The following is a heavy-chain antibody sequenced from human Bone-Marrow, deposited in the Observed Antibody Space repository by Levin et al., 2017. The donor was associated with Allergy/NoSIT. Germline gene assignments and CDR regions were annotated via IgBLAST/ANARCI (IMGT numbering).Heavy chain of an antibody. D-gene: IGHD6-13*01. CDR2: IYSGGST. Sequence: GGSLRLSCAASGFTVSSNYMSWVRQAPGKGLEWVSVIYSGGSTYYADSVKGRFTISRDNSKNTLYLQMNSLRAEDTAVYYCARDPPPWGAAAGTPYYGMDVWGQGTTVTVSS. J-gene: IGHJ6*02. CDR1: GFTVSSNY. CDR3: ARDPPPWGAAAGTPYYGMDV. V-gene: IGHV3-53*01.